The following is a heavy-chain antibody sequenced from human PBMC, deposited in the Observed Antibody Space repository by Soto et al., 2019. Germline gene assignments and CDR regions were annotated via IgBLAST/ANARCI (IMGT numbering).Heavy chain of an antibody. Sequence: EMHLVDSGGGLVKPGGSLRLSCAASGFTFSHAWMSWVRQAPGKGLEWVGRIKSKADGETKDYGAPVRGRFTISRDDSQDILYLHMNSQRIEDTAVYYCCVIKRRDQYSTSGYWFDPWGPGTLVTVSS. CDR2: IKSKADGETK. CDR3: CVIKRRDQYSTSGYWFDP. CDR1: GFTFSHAW. J-gene: IGHJ5*02. V-gene: IGHV3-15*01. D-gene: IGHD4-4*01.